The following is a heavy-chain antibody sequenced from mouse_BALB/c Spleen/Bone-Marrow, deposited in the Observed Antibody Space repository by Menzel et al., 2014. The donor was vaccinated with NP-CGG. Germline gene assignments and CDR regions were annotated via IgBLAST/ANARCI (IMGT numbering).Heavy chain of an antibody. V-gene: IGHV1-9*01. CDR3: VRFHYYVDY. CDR2: ILPGNGDT. CDR1: GYTFSRYW. Sequence: VQLQQSGAELMKPGASVKISCKATGYTFSRYWIEWVKQRPGHGLEWIGEILPGNGDTNYNGNFKGKATFTADTSSNTAYMQLSSLTSEDSAVYYCVRFHYYVDYWGQGTTLTVSS. J-gene: IGHJ2*01.